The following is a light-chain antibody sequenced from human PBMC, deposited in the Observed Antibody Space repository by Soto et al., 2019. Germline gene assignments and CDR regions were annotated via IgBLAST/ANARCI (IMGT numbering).Light chain of an antibody. CDR2: AAS. Sequence: DIPMTQSPSSLSASVGDRVTITCRASQGISNYSAWYQQIPGKVPKLLISAASTLQSGVPSRFSGSGSGTDFTLTISSLQPEDVATYYCQKYTNVPAFGGGTKVEIK. CDR3: QKYTNVPA. CDR1: QGISNY. V-gene: IGKV1-27*01. J-gene: IGKJ4*01.